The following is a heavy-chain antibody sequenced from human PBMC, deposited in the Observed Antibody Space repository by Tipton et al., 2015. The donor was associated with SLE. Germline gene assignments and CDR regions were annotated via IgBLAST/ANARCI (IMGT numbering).Heavy chain of an antibody. CDR1: GFTFSSYA. Sequence: SLRLSCAASGFTFSSYAMSWVRQAPGKGLEWVSAISGSGGSTYYADSVKGRFTISRDNSKNTLYLQMNSLRAEDTAVYYCAKEELGYCSGPCGGMDVWGQGTTVTVSS. CDR3: AKEELGYCSGPCGGMDV. J-gene: IGHJ6*02. CDR2: ISGSGGST. V-gene: IGHV3-23*01. D-gene: IGHD2-15*01.